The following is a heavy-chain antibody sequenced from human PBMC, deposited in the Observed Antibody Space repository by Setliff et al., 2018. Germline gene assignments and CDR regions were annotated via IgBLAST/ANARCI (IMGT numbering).Heavy chain of an antibody. CDR2: INHSGST. D-gene: IGHD3-10*01. V-gene: IGHV4-34*01. CDR1: GGSFSGYY. CDR3: AIPSMVRGVIITPLGY. Sequence: PSETLSLTCAVYGGSFSGYYWSWIRQPPGKGLEWIGEINHSGSTNYNPSLKSRVTISVDKSKNQFSLKLSSVTAADTAVYYCAIPSMVRGVIITPLGYWGQGTLVTVSS. J-gene: IGHJ4*02.